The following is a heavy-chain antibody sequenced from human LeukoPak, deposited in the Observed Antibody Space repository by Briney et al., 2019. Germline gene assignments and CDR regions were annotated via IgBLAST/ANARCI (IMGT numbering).Heavy chain of an antibody. CDR2: IYYSGST. CDR3: ARQGPYYDYVWGSYRLRNWFDP. CDR1: GGSISSSSYY. V-gene: IGHV4-39*01. J-gene: IGHJ5*02. Sequence: SETLSLTCTVSGGSISSSSYYWGWIRQPPGKGLEWIGSIYYSGSTNYNPSLKSRVTISVDTSKNQSSLKLSSVTAADTAVYYCARQGPYYDYVWGSYRLRNWFDPWGQGTLVTVSS. D-gene: IGHD3-16*02.